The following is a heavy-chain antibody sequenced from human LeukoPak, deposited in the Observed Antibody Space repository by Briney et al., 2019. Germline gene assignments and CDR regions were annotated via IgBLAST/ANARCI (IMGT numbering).Heavy chain of an antibody. CDR2: IKQDGSEK. V-gene: IGHV3-7*01. Sequence: PGGSLRLSCAASGFTFSSYSMNWVRQAPGKGLEWVANIKQDGSEKYYVDSVKGRFTISRDNAKNSLYLQMNSLRAEDTAVYYCARVSLNGDYGGYFDYWGQGTLVTVSS. D-gene: IGHD4-17*01. CDR1: GFTFSSYS. CDR3: ARVSLNGDYGGYFDY. J-gene: IGHJ4*02.